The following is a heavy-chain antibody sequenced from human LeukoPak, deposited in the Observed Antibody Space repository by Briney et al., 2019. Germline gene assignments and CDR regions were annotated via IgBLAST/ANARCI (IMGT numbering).Heavy chain of an antibody. CDR3: ARRGRSMVIFDY. V-gene: IGHV4-59*08. J-gene: IGHJ4*02. CDR1: GGSISSYY. CDR2: IYYSGST. Sequence: SETLPLTCTVSGGSISSYYWSWIRQPPGKGLEWIGNIYYSGSTNHNPSLKSRVTISVDTSKNQFSLKLSSVTAADTAVYYCARRGRSMVIFDYWGQGTLVTVSS. D-gene: IGHD5-18*01.